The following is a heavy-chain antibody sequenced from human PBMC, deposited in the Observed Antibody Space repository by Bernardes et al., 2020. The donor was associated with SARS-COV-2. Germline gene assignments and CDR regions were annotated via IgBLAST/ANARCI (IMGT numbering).Heavy chain of an antibody. J-gene: IGHJ3*01. CDR2: IPPNSGAT. Sequence: DAEQVSCKASGYTFTAYYMPWVRQAPGQGLEWMGWIPPNSGATTYAQTFKGRVTMTRDTSISTAYMELSALTSDDTAVYYCAAVTWSQRDGFDFWGQGTGVTVSS. CDR3: AAVTWSQRDGFDF. V-gene: IGHV1-2*02. D-gene: IGHD6-25*01. CDR1: GYTFTAYY.